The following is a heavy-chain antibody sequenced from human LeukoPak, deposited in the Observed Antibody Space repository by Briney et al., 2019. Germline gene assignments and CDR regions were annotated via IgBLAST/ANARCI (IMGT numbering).Heavy chain of an antibody. V-gene: IGHV5-51*01. D-gene: IGHD2-2*01. CDR1: GYSFTNYW. Sequence: GESLKISCKASGYSFTNYWIGWVRQMPGKGLEWMGIIYPGDSDTRYSPSFQGQVTISADKSISTAYLQWSSLKASDTAMYYCARGDCGSTSCYGPSGWFDPWGQGTLVTVSS. CDR3: ARGDCGSTSCYGPSGWFDP. CDR2: IYPGDSDT. J-gene: IGHJ5*02.